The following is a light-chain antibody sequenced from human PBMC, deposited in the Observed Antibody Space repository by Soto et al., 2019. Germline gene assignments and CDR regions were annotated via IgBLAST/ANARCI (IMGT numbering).Light chain of an antibody. CDR3: VLYMCRGIWV. Sequence: QTVVTQEPSFSVSPGGTVTLTCALSSGSVSTNNYPSWCQQTPGQPPRTLIFRTNTRSSGVPDRFSGSILGSKAALTITGAQADDESDYYCVLYMCRGIWVFGGWTKLTVL. J-gene: IGLJ3*02. CDR1: SGSVSTNNY. CDR2: RTN. V-gene: IGLV8-61*01.